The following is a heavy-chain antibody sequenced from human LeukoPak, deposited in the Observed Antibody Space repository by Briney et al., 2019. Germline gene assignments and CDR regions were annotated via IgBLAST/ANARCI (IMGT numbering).Heavy chain of an antibody. CDR3: ARDLVYSSGRFDY. Sequence: PSETLSLTCTVSGGSISSSSYYWGWIRQPPGKGLEWIGSIYYSGSTSYNPSLKSRVTMSVDTSKNQFSLKLSSVTAADTAVFYCARDLVYSSGRFDYWGQGTLVTVSS. V-gene: IGHV4-39*07. J-gene: IGHJ4*02. CDR2: IYYSGST. D-gene: IGHD6-19*01. CDR1: GGSISSSSYY.